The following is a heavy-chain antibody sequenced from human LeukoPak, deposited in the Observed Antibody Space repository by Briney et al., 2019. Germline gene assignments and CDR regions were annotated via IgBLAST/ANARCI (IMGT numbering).Heavy chain of an antibody. CDR3: ARRYYYDSSGYQPFDY. J-gene: IGHJ4*02. V-gene: IGHV1-18*04. CDR1: GYTFTSYY. D-gene: IGHD3-22*01. Sequence: ASVKVSCKASGYTFTSYYMHWVRQAPGQGLEWMGWISAYNGNTNYAQKLQGRVTMTTDTSTSTAYMELRSLRSDDTAVYYCARRYYYDSSGYQPFDYWGQGTLVTVSS. CDR2: ISAYNGNT.